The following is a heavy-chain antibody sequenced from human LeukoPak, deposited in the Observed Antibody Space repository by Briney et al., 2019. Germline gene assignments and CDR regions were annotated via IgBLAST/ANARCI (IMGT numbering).Heavy chain of an antibody. CDR3: ARGGSNYGFGAFFDF. CDR1: GGSISSGGYS. D-gene: IGHD5-18*01. Sequence: SQTLSLTCAVSGGSISSGGYSWSWIRQPPGKGLEWIGYIYHSGSTNYSPSLKSRITISVDTSKNRFSLNLSSVTAADTAVYYCARGGSNYGFGAFFDFWGQGTLVTVSS. CDR2: IYHSGST. V-gene: IGHV4-30-2*01. J-gene: IGHJ4*02.